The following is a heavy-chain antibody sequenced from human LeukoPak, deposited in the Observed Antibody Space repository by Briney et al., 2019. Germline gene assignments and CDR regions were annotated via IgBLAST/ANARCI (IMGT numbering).Heavy chain of an antibody. CDR1: GFTFSSYG. D-gene: IGHD6-19*01. CDR2: IWYDGSNK. V-gene: IGHV3-33*01. CDR3: ARDCSSGCDAFDI. Sequence: GGSLRLSCAASGFTFSSYGMHWVRQAPGKGLEWVAVIWYDGSNKYYADSVKGRFTISRDNSKNTPYLQMNSLRAEDTAVYYCARDCSSGCDAFDIWGQGTMVTVSS. J-gene: IGHJ3*02.